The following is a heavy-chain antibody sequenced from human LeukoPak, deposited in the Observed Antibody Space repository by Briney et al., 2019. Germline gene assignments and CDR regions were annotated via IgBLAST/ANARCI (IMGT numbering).Heavy chain of an antibody. CDR1: GFTFTSSA. V-gene: IGHV1-58*02. J-gene: IGHJ4*02. CDR2: IVVGSGNT. Sequence: GASVKVSCKASGFTFTSSAMQWVRQARGQRLEWIGWIVVGSGNTNYAQKFQERVTITRDMSTSTAYMELSTPRSGDTAVYYCAAAIPAGDSSGYYFDYWGQGTLVTVSS. D-gene: IGHD3-22*01. CDR3: AAAIPAGDSSGYYFDY.